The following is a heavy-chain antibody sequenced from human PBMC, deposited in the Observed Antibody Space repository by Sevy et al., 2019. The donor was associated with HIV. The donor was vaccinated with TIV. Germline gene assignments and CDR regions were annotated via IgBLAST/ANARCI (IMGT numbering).Heavy chain of an antibody. V-gene: IGHV3-48*03. CDR3: TRDLPPFATTVAHFDY. CDR1: GFTFSSFE. D-gene: IGHD4-17*01. CDR2: ISSSGNTI. Sequence: GGSLRLSCAASGFTFSSFEMNWVRQAPGKGLEWVSYISSSGNTISYSDSVKGRFTISRDNAKNSLYLQMNSLRVEDTAIYYCTRDLPPFATTVAHFDYWGQGTLVTVSS. J-gene: IGHJ4*02.